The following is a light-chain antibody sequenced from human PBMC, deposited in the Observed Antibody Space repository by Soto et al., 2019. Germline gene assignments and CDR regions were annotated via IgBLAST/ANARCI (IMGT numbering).Light chain of an antibody. CDR1: QGISNY. CDR2: AAS. J-gene: IGKJ3*01. Sequence: DIQMTQSPSSLSASVGDRVTISCRASQGISNYLAWYQQKPGKVPKLLIYAASTLQSGVPSRFSGSGSGTDFTLTISSLQPEDDATYYCQKYNSAPPIFTFGPGTKVDIK. V-gene: IGKV1-27*01. CDR3: QKYNSAPPIFT.